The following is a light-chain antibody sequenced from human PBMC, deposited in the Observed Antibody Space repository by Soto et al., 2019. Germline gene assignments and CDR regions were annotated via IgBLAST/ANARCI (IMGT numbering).Light chain of an antibody. CDR1: RSDVGGYNY. V-gene: IGLV2-8*01. CDR2: EVN. CDR3: SSYAGNNNFV. Sequence: QSVLTQPPPASGSPGQSVTLSCTGTRSDVGGYNYVSWYQQHPGKAPKLMIYEVNKRPSGVPDRFSGSKSGNTASLTVSGLQAEDDADYYCSSYAGNNNFVFGSGTKVTVL. J-gene: IGLJ1*01.